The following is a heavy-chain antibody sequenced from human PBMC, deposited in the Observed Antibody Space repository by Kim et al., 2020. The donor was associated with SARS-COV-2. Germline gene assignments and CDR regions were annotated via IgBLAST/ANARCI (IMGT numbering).Heavy chain of an antibody. CDR1: GYTFTSYA. J-gene: IGHJ4*02. Sequence: ASVKVSCKASGYTFTSYAMHWVRQAPGQRLEWMGWINAGNGNTKYSQKFQGRVTITRDTSASTAYMELSSLRSEDTAVYYCATGGVVVVGLTPPGDYFDYWGQGTLVTVSS. CDR2: INAGNGNT. CDR3: ATGGVVVVGLTPPGDYFDY. D-gene: IGHD2-15*01. V-gene: IGHV1-3*01.